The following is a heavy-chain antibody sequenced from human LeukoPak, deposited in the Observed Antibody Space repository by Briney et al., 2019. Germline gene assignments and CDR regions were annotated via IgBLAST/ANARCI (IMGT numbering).Heavy chain of an antibody. J-gene: IGHJ3*02. CDR1: GYSFTSSW. CDR3: ATRHSSGWYDSFDI. V-gene: IGHV5-51*01. CDR2: IYPGDSDT. Sequence: GESLKISRKGSGYSFTSSWIGWVRQMPGKGLEWMGIIYPGDSDTRYRPSFQGQVTISADKSIGTAYLQWSSLNTSDTAMYYCATRHSSGWYDSFDIWGQGTMVTVSS. D-gene: IGHD6-19*01.